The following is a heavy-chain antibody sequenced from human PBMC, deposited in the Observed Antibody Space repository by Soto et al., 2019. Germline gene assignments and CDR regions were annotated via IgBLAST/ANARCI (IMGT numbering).Heavy chain of an antibody. J-gene: IGHJ4*02. CDR1: GFTFSSYA. CDR2: ISGSGGST. CDR3: ARKDRYSGYDFSLFDY. V-gene: IGHV3-23*01. Sequence: PGGSLRLSCAASGFTFSSYAMSCVRQAPGKGLEWVSAISGSGGSTYYADSVKGRFTISRDNSKNTLYLQMNSLRAEDTAVYYCARKDRYSGYDFSLFDYWGQGTLVTVSS. D-gene: IGHD5-12*01.